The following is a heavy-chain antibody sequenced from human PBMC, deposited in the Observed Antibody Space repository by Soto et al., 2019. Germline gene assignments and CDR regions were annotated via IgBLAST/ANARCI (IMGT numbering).Heavy chain of an antibody. D-gene: IGHD3-10*01. CDR2: INPNSGNI. V-gene: IGHV1-8*01. CDR3: ARGRASGSDYLFDY. J-gene: IGHJ4*02. CDR1: GYTCTTYD. Sequence: ASVKVSCKASGYTCTTYDINWVRQATGHGLEWMGWINPNSGNIGYAQRFQGRVTMTRDTAIRTAYMEVSSLRSDDKAVYYCARGRASGSDYLFDYWGKGKVVTVSS.